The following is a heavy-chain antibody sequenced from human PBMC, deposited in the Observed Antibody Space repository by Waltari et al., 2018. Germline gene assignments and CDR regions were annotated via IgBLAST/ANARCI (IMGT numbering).Heavy chain of an antibody. CDR1: GYFPSADH. J-gene: IGHJ4*02. Sequence: HVQLQESGPGLVKPSETLSLTCTVSGYFPSADHWTWIRQAPGKGLGWIAYLRNTGGTKCTPSLESRVTISAVTSKKQFSLRLTSVTAADTAVYYCARLPTKYYDSIGWGFFDYWGQGIQVIVSS. V-gene: IGHV4-59*08. CDR3: ARLPTKYYDSIGWGFFDY. D-gene: IGHD3-22*01. CDR2: LRNTGGT.